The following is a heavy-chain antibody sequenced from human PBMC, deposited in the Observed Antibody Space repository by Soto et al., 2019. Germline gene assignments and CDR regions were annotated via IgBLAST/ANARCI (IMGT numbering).Heavy chain of an antibody. CDR1: GFTFSSYS. D-gene: IGHD3-9*01. Sequence: GGSLRLSCASSGFTFSSYSMNWVRQAPGKGLEWVSYISSSSSTIYYADSVKGRFTISRDNAKNSLYLQMNSLRAEDTAVYYCARDPYDILTGYYESAFDIWGQGTMVTVSS. CDR3: ARDPYDILTGYYESAFDI. V-gene: IGHV3-48*01. J-gene: IGHJ3*02. CDR2: ISSSSSTI.